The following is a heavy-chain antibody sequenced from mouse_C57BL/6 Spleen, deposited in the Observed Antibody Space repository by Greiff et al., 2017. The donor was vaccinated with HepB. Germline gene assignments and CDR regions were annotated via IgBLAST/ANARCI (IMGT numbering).Heavy chain of an antibody. CDR1: GYTFTSYT. Sequence: VQLQQSGAELARPGASVKMSCKASGYTFTSYTMHWVKQRPGQGLEWIGYINPSSGYTKYNQKFKDKATLTADKSSSTAYMQLSSLTSEDSAVYYCARKAQGSYAMDYWGQGTSVTDSS. D-gene: IGHD3-2*02. V-gene: IGHV1-4*01. J-gene: IGHJ4*01. CDR2: INPSSGYT. CDR3: ARKAQGSYAMDY.